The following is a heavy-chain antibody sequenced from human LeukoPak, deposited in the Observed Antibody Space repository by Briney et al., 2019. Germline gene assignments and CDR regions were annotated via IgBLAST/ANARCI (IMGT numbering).Heavy chain of an antibody. V-gene: IGHV3-53*01. CDR3: ARGYDSSGDAFDI. CDR2: IYSGGST. D-gene: IGHD3-22*01. CDR1: GFTVSSNY. Sequence: QPGGSLRLSCAASGFTVSSNYMSWVRQAPGKGLEWVSVIYSGGSTYYADSVKGRFTISRDNSKNTLYLQMNSLRAEDTAVYYCARGYDSSGDAFDIWGQGTMVTVSS. J-gene: IGHJ3*02.